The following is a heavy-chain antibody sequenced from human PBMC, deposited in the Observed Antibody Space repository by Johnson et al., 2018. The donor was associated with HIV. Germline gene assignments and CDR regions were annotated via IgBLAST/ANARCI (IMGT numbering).Heavy chain of an antibody. CDR2: ISWNGGTT. CDR1: GFTFDDYG. J-gene: IGHJ3*02. CDR3: ARGRGALDI. D-gene: IGHD3-16*01. Sequence: VQLVESGGGVVRPGGSLRLSCAASGFTFDDYGMNWVRQAPGKGLEWVSDISWNGGTTGYADSVQGRFTISRDNARKSLYLQMNSRRAEDTAVYYCARGRGALDIWGQGTMVTVSS. V-gene: IGHV3-20*04.